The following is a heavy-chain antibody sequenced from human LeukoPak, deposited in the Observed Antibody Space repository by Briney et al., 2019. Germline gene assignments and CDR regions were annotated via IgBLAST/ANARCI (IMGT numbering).Heavy chain of an antibody. CDR3: ARDRGPRLGVDY. Sequence: SETLSLTCTVSGGSISSGDYYWSWIRQPPGKGLEWIGYIYYSGSTYYNPSLKGRVTISVDTSKNQFSLKLGPETAADTAVYYCARDRGPRLGVDYWGQGTLVTVSS. CDR2: IYYSGST. D-gene: IGHD3-16*01. V-gene: IGHV4-30-4*01. J-gene: IGHJ4*02. CDR1: GGSISSGDYY.